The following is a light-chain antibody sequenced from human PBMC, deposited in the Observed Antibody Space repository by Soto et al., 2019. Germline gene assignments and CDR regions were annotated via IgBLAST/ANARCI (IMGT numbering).Light chain of an antibody. CDR3: LRYSSSQWT. J-gene: IGKJ1*01. CDR1: QSLGASY. CDR2: GAS. V-gene: IGKV3-20*01. Sequence: ETVLTQSPCTLSLSPGERATLTCRASQSLGASYLAWYQQKPGQAPRLLIYGASNRATGIPDRFSGSGSGTDFTLTITRLEPEDFAVYFCLRYSSSQWTFGQGTKVDI.